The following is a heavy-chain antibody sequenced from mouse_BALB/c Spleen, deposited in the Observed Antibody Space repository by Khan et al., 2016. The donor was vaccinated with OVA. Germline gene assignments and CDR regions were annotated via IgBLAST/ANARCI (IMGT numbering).Heavy chain of an antibody. J-gene: IGHJ3*01. V-gene: IGHV1-7*01. CDR1: GYTFTSYW. Sequence: QVQLKESGAELAKPGASVKMSCKASGYTFTSYWMHWVKQRPGQGLEWIGYINPSTGYTEYNQKFKDKATLTADKSSNTAYMHLSSLTYEDSAREYGLIQGSSSAWFSYWGHGTLVTAS. CDR2: INPSTGYT. D-gene: IGHD1-1*01. CDR3: LIQGSSSAWFSY.